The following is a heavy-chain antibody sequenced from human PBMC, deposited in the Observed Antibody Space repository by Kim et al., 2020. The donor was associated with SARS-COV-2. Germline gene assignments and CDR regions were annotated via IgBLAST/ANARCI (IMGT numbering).Heavy chain of an antibody. Sequence: GGSLRLSCAASGFTFSSYWMHWVRQAPGKGLVWVSRIKSDGSSSNYADFVKGRFTISRDNAKNTLYLQVNNLTAEDTAVYYCVRVSQPARWGQRYGMDVWGPGTTVTVSS. CDR1: GFTFSSYW. D-gene: IGHD3-16*01. V-gene: IGHV3-74*01. CDR2: IKSDGSSS. J-gene: IGHJ6*02. CDR3: VRVSQPARWGQRYGMDV.